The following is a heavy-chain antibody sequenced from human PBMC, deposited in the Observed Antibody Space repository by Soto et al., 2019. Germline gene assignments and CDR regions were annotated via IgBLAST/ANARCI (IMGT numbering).Heavy chain of an antibody. CDR2: IIPVFGTA. Sequence: QVQLVQSGAEVKKPGSSVTVSCKASGGSLSNYGISWVRQAPGQGLEWMGGIIPVFGTANYAQKFQGRVTITADESTNIVYMDVTSLRSEDTAVYYCARGDATKIVVTTYYAMDVWGQGTTVTVSS. CDR1: GGSLSNYG. V-gene: IGHV1-69*12. CDR3: ARGDATKIVVTTYYAMDV. J-gene: IGHJ6*02. D-gene: IGHD4-17*01.